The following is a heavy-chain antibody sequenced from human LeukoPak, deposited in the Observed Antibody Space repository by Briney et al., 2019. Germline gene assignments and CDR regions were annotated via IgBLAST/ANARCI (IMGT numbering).Heavy chain of an antibody. Sequence: SSETLSLTCTVSGGSISSGSYYWSWIRQPAGKGLEWIGRIYTSGSTNYNPSLKSRVTISVDTSKNQFSLKLSSVTAADTAVYYCARDSPYYDFWSGWGNWFDPWGQGTLVTVSS. D-gene: IGHD3-3*01. CDR1: GGSISSGSYY. V-gene: IGHV4-61*02. CDR3: ARDSPYYDFWSGWGNWFDP. CDR2: IYTSGST. J-gene: IGHJ5*02.